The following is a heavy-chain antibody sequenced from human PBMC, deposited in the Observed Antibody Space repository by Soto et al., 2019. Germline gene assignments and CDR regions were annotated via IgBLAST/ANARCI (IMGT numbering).Heavy chain of an antibody. Sequence: SETLSLTCTVSGGSTSRSSYSWGWIRQPPGEGLEWIGTIYYSGSTYYNPSLKSRVTISVDTSKNQFSLKLSSVTAADTAVYYCATRQGGSYSWFDPWGQGTLVTVSS. CDR2: IYYSGST. J-gene: IGHJ5*02. CDR3: ATRQGGSYSWFDP. D-gene: IGHD2-15*01. V-gene: IGHV4-39*01. CDR1: GGSTSRSSYS.